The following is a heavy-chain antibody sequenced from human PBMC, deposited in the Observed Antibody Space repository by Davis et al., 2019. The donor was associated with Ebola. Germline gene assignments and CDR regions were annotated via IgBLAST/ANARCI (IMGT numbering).Heavy chain of an antibody. CDR1: GYTFTTYG. V-gene: IGHV1-18*01. J-gene: IGHJ3*02. Sequence: AASVKVSCKASGYTFTTYGISWVRQAPGQGLEWMGWISGYNGKTNYAQKLQGRVTMTTDTSTSTAYMELRSLSSDDTAVYYCARSITMIVVAYFDIWGQGTMVTVSS. CDR2: ISGYNGKT. D-gene: IGHD3-22*01. CDR3: ARSITMIVVAYFDI.